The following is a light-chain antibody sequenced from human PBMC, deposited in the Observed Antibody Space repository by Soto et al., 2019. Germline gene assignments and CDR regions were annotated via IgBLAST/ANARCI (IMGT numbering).Light chain of an antibody. V-gene: IGKV3-15*01. CDR1: QSVSSN. Sequence: EIVFTQSPVTLSLSPGERATLSCRASQSVSSNLAWYQQKPGQAPRLLIYGASTRATGIPARFSGSGSGTEFTLTISSLQSEDFAVYYCQQYNNWLITFGQGTRLEI. CDR3: QQYNNWLIT. CDR2: GAS. J-gene: IGKJ5*01.